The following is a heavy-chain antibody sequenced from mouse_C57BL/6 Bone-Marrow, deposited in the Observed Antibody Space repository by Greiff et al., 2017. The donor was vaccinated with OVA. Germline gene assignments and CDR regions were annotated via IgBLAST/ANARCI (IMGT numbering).Heavy chain of an antibody. J-gene: IGHJ2*01. CDR2: IDPSDSYT. CDR1: GYTFTSYW. CDR3: ARREGYGYDGSDY. Sequence: QVQLQQPGAELVRPGTSVKLSCKASGYTFTSYWMHWVKQRPGQGLEWIGVIDPSDSYTNYNQKFKGKATLTVDTSSSTAYMQLSSLTSEDSAVDYCARREGYGYDGSDYWGQGTTLTVSS. V-gene: IGHV1-59*01. D-gene: IGHD2-2*01.